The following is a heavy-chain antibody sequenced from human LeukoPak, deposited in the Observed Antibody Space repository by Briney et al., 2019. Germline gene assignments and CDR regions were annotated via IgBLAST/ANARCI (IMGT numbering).Heavy chain of an antibody. CDR2: IYYSGST. Sequence: SETLSLTCTVSGGSISSSSYYWDWIRQPPGKGLEWIGYIYYSGSTNYNPSLKSRVTISVDTSKNQFSLKLSSVTAADTAVYYCARDVNKAGYYYGMDVWGQGTTVTVSS. V-gene: IGHV4-61*01. CDR1: GGSISSSSYY. D-gene: IGHD1/OR15-1a*01. CDR3: ARDVNKAGYYYGMDV. J-gene: IGHJ6*02.